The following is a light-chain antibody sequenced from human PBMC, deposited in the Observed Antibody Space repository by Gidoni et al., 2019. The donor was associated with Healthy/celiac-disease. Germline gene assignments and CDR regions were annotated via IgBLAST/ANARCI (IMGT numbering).Light chain of an antibody. CDR2: DAS. V-gene: IGKV3-11*01. J-gene: IGKJ1*01. CDR3: QQRTNWIWT. Sequence: EIVLTQSPATLSLSPGERATLSCRDSQRVSSYLAWYQQKPGQAPRLPIYDASNRATGIPARFSGSGSGTDFTLTISSLEPEDFAVYYCQQRTNWIWTFXXXTKVEIK. CDR1: QRVSSY.